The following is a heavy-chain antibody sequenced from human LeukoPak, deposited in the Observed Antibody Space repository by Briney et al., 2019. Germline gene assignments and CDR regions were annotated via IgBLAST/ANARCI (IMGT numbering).Heavy chain of an antibody. J-gene: IGHJ5*02. CDR3: ARSRYCSGGSCTFDP. CDR2: INRSGST. V-gene: IGHV4-34*01. D-gene: IGHD2-15*01. CDR1: GGSFSGYY. Sequence: PSETLSLTCAVYGGSFSGYYWSWIRQPPGKGLEWIGEINRSGSTNYNPSLKSRVTISVDTSKNQFSLKLSSVTAADTAVYYCARSRYCSGGSCTFDPWGQGTLVTVSS.